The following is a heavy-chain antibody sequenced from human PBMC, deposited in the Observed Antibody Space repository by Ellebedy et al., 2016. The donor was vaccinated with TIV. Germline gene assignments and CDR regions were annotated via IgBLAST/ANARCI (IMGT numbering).Heavy chain of an antibody. CDR2: IRNRANSYTT. CDR1: GFTFSDFY. Sequence: GGSLRLSCAASGFTFSDFYMDWVRQAPGKGLEWVGRIRNRANSYTTDYAASVKGRFTVSGDDSKNSLYLQMNSLKTEDTAMYYCARTNYYGLDYWGQGILVTVSS. J-gene: IGHJ4*02. CDR3: ARTNYYGLDY. V-gene: IGHV3-72*01. D-gene: IGHD4-17*01.